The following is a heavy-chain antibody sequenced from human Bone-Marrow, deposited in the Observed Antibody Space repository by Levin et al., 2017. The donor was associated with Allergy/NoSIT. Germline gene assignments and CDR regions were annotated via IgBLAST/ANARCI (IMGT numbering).Heavy chain of an antibody. Sequence: KISCKASGGTFSSYAISWVRQAPGQGLEWMGGIIPIFGTANYAQKFQGRVTITADKSTSTAYMELSSLRSEDTAVYYCARGGDGYNLYYYYGMDVWGQGTTVTVSS. J-gene: IGHJ6*02. CDR2: IIPIFGTA. V-gene: IGHV1-69*06. CDR3: ARGGDGYNLYYYYGMDV. CDR1: GGTFSSYA. D-gene: IGHD5-24*01.